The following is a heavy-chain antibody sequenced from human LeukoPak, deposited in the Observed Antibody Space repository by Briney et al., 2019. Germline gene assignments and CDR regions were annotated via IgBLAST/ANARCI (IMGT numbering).Heavy chain of an antibody. D-gene: IGHD3-10*01. CDR2: INHSGST. CDR3: ATSLDDYDMVRGVIINLGAFDI. V-gene: IGHV4-34*01. J-gene: IGHJ3*02. CDR1: GGSFSGYY. Sequence: SETLSLTCAVYGGSFSGYYWSWTRQRPGKGLEGIGEINHSGSTNYNLSLKSRVTISVDTSKNQFSLKLSSVTAADAAMYYCATSLDDYDMVRGVIINLGAFDIWGQGTMVTVSS.